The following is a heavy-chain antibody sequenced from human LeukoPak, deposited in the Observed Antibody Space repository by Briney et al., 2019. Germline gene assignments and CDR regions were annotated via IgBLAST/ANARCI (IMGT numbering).Heavy chain of an antibody. CDR1: GFTFSSYD. D-gene: IGHD1-26*01. Sequence: GGSLRLSCAASGFTFSSYDMHWVRQAPGKGLEWVAFIRYDGSNKYYADSVKGRFTISRDNSKNTLYLQMNSLRGEDTAVYYCAKGHQRGGFYYHYMDVWGKGTTVTVSS. CDR2: IRYDGSNK. J-gene: IGHJ6*03. V-gene: IGHV3-30*02. CDR3: AKGHQRGGFYYHYMDV.